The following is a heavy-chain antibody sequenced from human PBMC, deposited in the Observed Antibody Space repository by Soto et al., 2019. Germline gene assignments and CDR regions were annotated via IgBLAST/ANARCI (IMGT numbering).Heavy chain of an antibody. D-gene: IGHD2-15*01. J-gene: IGHJ3*02. CDR3: ARNNRACSAGSCPGRAFDI. Sequence: QVQLVESGGGVVQPGRSLRLSCAASGFTFSSYGMHWVRQAPGKGLEWVAVIWYDGSNKYYADSVKGRFTISRDNSKNTLYLQMNSLRAEDTAVYYCARNNRACSAGSCPGRAFDIWGQGTMVTVSS. CDR1: GFTFSSYG. CDR2: IWYDGSNK. V-gene: IGHV3-33*01.